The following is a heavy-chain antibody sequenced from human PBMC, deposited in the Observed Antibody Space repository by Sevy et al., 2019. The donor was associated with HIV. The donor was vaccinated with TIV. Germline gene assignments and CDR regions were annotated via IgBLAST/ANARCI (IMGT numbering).Heavy chain of an antibody. J-gene: IGHJ4*02. CDR2: IIPLFDTT. V-gene: IGHV1-69*13. D-gene: IGHD3-9*01. CDR3: ARAFPNILTGYYDY. CDR1: GDTCSIYG. Sequence: SVKVSCKASGDTCSIYGISWVRQAPGQGLEWMGGIIPLFDTTNNAQKFHDRVTFTADESTSTAYMELSSLRSEDTAMYYCARAFPNILTGYYDYWGQRTLVTVSS.